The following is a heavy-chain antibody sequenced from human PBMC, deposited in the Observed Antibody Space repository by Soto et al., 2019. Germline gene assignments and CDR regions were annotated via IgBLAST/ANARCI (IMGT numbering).Heavy chain of an antibody. CDR3: AISSCIVVGPAVVTGYSFDY. D-gene: IGHD2-2*01. Sequence: SETLSLTCTVSGGSISSSSYYWDWIRQPPGKGLEWIGSIYYSGSTYYNPSLKSRVTISVDTSKNQFSLKLSSVTAADTAVYYFAISSCIVVGPAVVTGYSFDYWGQGTLVTVSS. J-gene: IGHJ4*02. V-gene: IGHV4-39*01. CDR2: IYYSGST. CDR1: GGSISSSSYY.